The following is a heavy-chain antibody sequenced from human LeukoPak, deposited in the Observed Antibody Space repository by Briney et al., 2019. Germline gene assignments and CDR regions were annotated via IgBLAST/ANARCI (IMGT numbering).Heavy chain of an antibody. V-gene: IGHV4-34*01. Sequence: PSETLSLTCAVYGGSFSGYYWSWIRQPPGKGLEWLGEINHSGSTNYNPSLKSRVTISVDTSKNQFSLKLSSVTAADTAVYYCARSQQWLGYDAFDIWGQGTMVTVSS. CDR3: ARSQQWLGYDAFDI. CDR1: GGSFSGYY. D-gene: IGHD6-19*01. J-gene: IGHJ3*02. CDR2: INHSGST.